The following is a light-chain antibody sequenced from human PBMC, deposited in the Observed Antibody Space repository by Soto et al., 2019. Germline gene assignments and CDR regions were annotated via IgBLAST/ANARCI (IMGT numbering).Light chain of an antibody. CDR1: SSDVGGYNY. V-gene: IGLV2-14*01. CDR3: SSYTSSSTRV. Sequence: QSVLTQPASVSGSPGQSITISCTGTSSDVGGYNYVSWYQQHPGKATKLMIYDVSNRPSGVSNRFSGSKSCNTASLTIFWLQAEDEADYYCSSYTSSSTRVFGTGTKVTVL. J-gene: IGLJ1*01. CDR2: DVS.